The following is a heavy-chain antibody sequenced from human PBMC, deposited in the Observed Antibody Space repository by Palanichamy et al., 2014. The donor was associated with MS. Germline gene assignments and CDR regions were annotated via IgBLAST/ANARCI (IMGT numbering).Heavy chain of an antibody. J-gene: IGHJ4*02. Sequence: EVQLLESGGGLVQPGGSLRLSCAASGFTFSSYAMSWVRQAPGKGLEWVSAISGSGGSTYYADSLKGRFTISRDNSKNTLYLQMNSLRAEDTAVYYCAKDQVGGSFPRGDYWGQGTLVTVSS. CDR2: ISGSGGST. CDR1: GFTFSSYA. D-gene: IGHD1-26*01. CDR3: AKDQVGGSFPRGDY. V-gene: IGHV3-23*01.